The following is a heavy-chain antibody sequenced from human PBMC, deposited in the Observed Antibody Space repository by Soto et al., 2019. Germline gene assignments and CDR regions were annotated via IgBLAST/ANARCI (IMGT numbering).Heavy chain of an antibody. J-gene: IGHJ2*01. Sequence: ASVKVSCKASGYTFRNYGINWLRQAPGQGPEWMGWISASNGDTKYAQKLQDRITMTTDTSTSTVYMELRSLRSDDTAVYYCARDYGSSNWFYWYFYFWGRGTLVPVSS. CDR3: ARDYGSSNWFYWYFYF. V-gene: IGHV1-18*01. CDR2: ISASNGDT. D-gene: IGHD3-10*01. CDR1: GYTFRNYG.